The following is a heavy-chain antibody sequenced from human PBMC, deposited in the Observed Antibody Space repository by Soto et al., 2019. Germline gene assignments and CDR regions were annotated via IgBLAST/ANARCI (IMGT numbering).Heavy chain of an antibody. Sequence: EVQLLESGGGLVQPGGSLRLSCAASRFTFSSFAMSWDRQAPGKGLEWVSAISGNGGSTYYADSVKGRFTISRDNSKNTLFLQMNSLRAEDTAIYYCAKENLGAPYFDSWGRGTLVSVSS. J-gene: IGHJ4*02. V-gene: IGHV3-23*01. CDR3: AKENLGAPYFDS. CDR1: RFTFSSFA. CDR2: ISGNGGST. D-gene: IGHD1-26*01.